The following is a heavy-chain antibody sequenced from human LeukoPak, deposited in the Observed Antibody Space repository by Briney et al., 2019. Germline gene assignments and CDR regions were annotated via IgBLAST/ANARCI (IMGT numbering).Heavy chain of an antibody. D-gene: IGHD2-8*01. CDR1: GGSISSYY. Sequence: SETLSLTCTVSGGSISSYYWSWIRQPAGKGLEWIGRIYTSGSTNYNPSLKSRVTMSVDTSKNQFSLKLSSVTAADTAVYYCAKDSRGSYARTADYWGQGTLVTVSS. J-gene: IGHJ4*02. CDR2: IYTSGST. CDR3: AKDSRGSYARTADY. V-gene: IGHV4-4*07.